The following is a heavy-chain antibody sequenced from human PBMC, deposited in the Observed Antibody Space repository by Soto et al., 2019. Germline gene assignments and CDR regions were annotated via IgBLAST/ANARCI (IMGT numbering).Heavy chain of an antibody. CDR1: GFTFSDYC. CDR2: IKRDGSTT. V-gene: IGHV3-74*01. Sequence: GGSLRLSCAASGFTFSDYCMHWVRQAPGKGLEWVSRIKRDGSTTNYADSVKGRFTISRDNSKNTLYLQMNSLRAEDTAVYYCAKDLSSGWYKAEYFQHWGQGTLVTVSS. CDR3: AKDLSSGWYKAEYFQH. J-gene: IGHJ1*01. D-gene: IGHD6-19*01.